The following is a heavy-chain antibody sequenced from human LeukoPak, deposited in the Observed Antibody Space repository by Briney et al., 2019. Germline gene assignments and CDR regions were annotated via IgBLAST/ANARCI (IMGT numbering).Heavy chain of an antibody. Sequence: SETLSLTCAVYGGSFSGYYWSWIRQPPGKGLEWIGEINHSGSTNYNPSLKSRVTISVDTSKNQFSLKLSSVTAADTAVYYCARAFPTMVRGVILPFRYWGQGTLVTVSS. CDR2: INHSGST. D-gene: IGHD3-10*01. CDR3: ARAFPTMVRGVILPFRY. CDR1: GGSFSGYY. J-gene: IGHJ4*02. V-gene: IGHV4-34*01.